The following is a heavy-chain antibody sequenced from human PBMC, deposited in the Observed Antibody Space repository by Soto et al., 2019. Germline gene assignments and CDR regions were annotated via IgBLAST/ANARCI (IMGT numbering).Heavy chain of an antibody. D-gene: IGHD1-26*01. V-gene: IGHV3-30*18. Sequence: GGSLRLSCAASGFTFSSYGMHWVRQAPGKGLEWVAVISYDGGNKYYADSVKGRFTVSRDNSKNTLYLQMNSLRTEDTAVYYCAKSVGNWHFDLWGRGTLVTVSS. CDR1: GFTFSSYG. CDR2: ISYDGGNK. CDR3: AKSVGNWHFDL. J-gene: IGHJ2*01.